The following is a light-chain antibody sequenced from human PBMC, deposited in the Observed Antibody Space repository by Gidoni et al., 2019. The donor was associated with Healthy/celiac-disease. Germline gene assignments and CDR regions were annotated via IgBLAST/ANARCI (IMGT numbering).Light chain of an antibody. J-gene: IGKJ4*01. V-gene: IGKV3-20*01. CDR2: GAS. Sequence: EIVLTHSPGTLSLSPGARATLTCRASQRVSSSYLAWYQQKPGQAPRLLIYGASSRATGIPDRFSGSGSGTDFTLTISRLEPEDFAVYYCQQYGSSPLTFGGGTKVEIK. CDR3: QQYGSSPLT. CDR1: QRVSSSY.